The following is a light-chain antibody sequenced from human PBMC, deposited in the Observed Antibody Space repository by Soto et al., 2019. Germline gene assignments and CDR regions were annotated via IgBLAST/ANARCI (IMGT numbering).Light chain of an antibody. Sequence: IVLTQSPGTLSLSPGERATLSFRASQSLTSSYLAWYQQKPGQAPRLLIYGASSRATGIPDRFTGSGSGTDFTLTISRLEPEDFAVYYCQQYDGSPRTFGQGTKVDIK. CDR2: GAS. CDR1: QSLTSSY. V-gene: IGKV3-20*01. CDR3: QQYDGSPRT. J-gene: IGKJ1*01.